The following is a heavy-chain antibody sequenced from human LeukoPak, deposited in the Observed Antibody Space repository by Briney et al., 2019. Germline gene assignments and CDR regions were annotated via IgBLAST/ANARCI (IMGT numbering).Heavy chain of an antibody. CDR1: GYTFTSYY. J-gene: IGHJ6*02. CDR2: INPSGGST. CDR3: ARGSRYCSGGSCYPNYYYGMGV. V-gene: IGHV1-46*01. D-gene: IGHD2-15*01. Sequence: ASVKVSCKASGYTFTSYYMHWVRQAPGQGLEWMGIINPSGGSTSYAQKFQGRVTMTRDTSTSTVYMELSSLRSEDTAVYYCARGSRYCSGGSCYPNYYYGMGVWGQGTTVTVSS.